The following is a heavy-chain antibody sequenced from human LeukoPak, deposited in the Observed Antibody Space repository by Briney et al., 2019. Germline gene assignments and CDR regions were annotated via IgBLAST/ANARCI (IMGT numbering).Heavy chain of an antibody. D-gene: IGHD2-2*01. CDR1: GYSFTSNW. Sequence: GESLKISCKGSGYSFTSNWIGWVRQMPGKGLEWMGIIYPGDSDTRYSPSFQGQVTISADKSISTAYLQWSSLKASDTAMYYCAKLTRVLVAMPPGYFDSWGQGTLVTVSS. V-gene: IGHV5-51*01. J-gene: IGHJ4*02. CDR2: IYPGDSDT. CDR3: AKLTRVLVAMPPGYFDS.